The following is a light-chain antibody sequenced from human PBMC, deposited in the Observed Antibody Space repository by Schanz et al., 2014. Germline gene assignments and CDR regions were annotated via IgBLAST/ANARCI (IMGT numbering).Light chain of an antibody. Sequence: DIQMPQSPSTLSASVGDRVTITCRASQSISSWLAWYQQRPGKAPKLLIYDASSLESGVPSRFSGSVSGTEFTLTISSLQPDDFATYYCQQYNSYSWTFGQGTKVESK. V-gene: IGKV1-5*01. J-gene: IGKJ1*01. CDR3: QQYNSYSWT. CDR1: QSISSW. CDR2: DAS.